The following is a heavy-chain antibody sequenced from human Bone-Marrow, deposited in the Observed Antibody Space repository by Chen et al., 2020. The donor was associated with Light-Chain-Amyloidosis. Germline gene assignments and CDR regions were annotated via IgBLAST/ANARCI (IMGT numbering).Heavy chain of an antibody. D-gene: IGHD2-2*01. CDR2: ISPDGKTT. Sequence: EVRVVESGGGLVQPGGSLRLSCAASELTFSSYWMHWVRQTPGKGLVWVSRISPDGKTTYYADSVKGRFTISRDNAKNTLFLQMNSLRVEDTAVYFCVRGTSGGYGLFDQWGQGPLVTVSS. J-gene: IGHJ4*02. V-gene: IGHV3-74*01. CDR1: ELTFSSYW. CDR3: VRGTSGGYGLFDQ.